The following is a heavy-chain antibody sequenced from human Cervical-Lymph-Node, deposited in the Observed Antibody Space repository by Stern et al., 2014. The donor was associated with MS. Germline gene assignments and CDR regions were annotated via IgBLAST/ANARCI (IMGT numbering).Heavy chain of an antibody. CDR1: GGTFSSYT. Sequence: QVQLVQSGAEVKKPGSSVKVSCKASGGTFSSYTISWVRQAPGQGLEWMGGITRMFDTTKYAERFQGRVTIPADDSTTTVYLELSSVRSGDSAVYWCAREGDAVTPVPLDHWGQGTLVSVSS. J-gene: IGHJ4*02. V-gene: IGHV1-69*01. D-gene: IGHD4-11*01. CDR3: AREGDAVTPVPLDH. CDR2: ITRMFDTT.